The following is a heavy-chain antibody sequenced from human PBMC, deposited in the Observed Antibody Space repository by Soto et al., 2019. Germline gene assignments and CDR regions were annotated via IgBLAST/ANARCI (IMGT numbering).Heavy chain of an antibody. CDR1: GGSISGCG. CDR3: ARDGRGVASQPTYYYYYMDV. V-gene: IGHV4-59*01. J-gene: IGHJ6*03. CDR2: IYYSGST. Sequence: PSETRWVRRSVAGGSISGCGGSWIRPPPGKGLEWIGYIYYSGSTNYNPSLKSRVTISVDTSKNQFSLKLSSVTAADTAVYYCARDGRGVASQPTYYYYYMDVWGKGTTVTV. D-gene: IGHD3-3*01.